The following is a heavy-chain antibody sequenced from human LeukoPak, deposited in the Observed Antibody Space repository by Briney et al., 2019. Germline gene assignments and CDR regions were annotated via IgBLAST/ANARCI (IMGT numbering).Heavy chain of an antibody. Sequence: ASVKVSCKASGYTFTSYVISWVRQAPGQGLEWMGWISPYNGNTNYAQTIQDRVTMTTDTSTSTGYMELRGLRSDDTAVYYCARGNCRSTECYTDDAFDIWGQGTMVTVSS. J-gene: IGHJ3*02. CDR3: ARGNCRSTECYTDDAFDI. V-gene: IGHV1-18*01. CDR2: ISPYNGNT. D-gene: IGHD2-2*02. CDR1: GYTFTSYV.